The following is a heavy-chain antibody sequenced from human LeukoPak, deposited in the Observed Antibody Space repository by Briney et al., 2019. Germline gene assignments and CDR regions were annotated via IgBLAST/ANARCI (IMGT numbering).Heavy chain of an antibody. CDR2: FDPEDGET. D-gene: IGHD3-22*01. Sequence: ASVKVSCKVSGYTLTELSMHWVRQAPGKGLEWMGGFDPEDGETIYAQKFQGRVTMTEDTSTDTAYMELSSLRSDDTAVFYCARNTYYFDNSAGTFDFWGQGTLVTVSS. V-gene: IGHV1-24*01. J-gene: IGHJ4*02. CDR1: GYTLTELS. CDR3: ARNTYYFDNSAGTFDF.